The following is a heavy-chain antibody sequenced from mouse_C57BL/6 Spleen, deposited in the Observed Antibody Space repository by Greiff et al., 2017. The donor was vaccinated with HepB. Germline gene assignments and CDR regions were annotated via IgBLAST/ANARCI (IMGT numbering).Heavy chain of an antibody. CDR3: ARPDYYGSSYWYFDV. Sequence: EVNLVESGGGLVKPGGSLKLSCAASGFTFSDYGMHWVRQAPEKGLEWVAYISSGSSTIYYADTVKGRFTISRDNAKNTLFLQMTSLRSEDTAMYYCARPDYYGSSYWYFDVWGTGTTVTVSS. CDR1: GFTFSDYG. V-gene: IGHV5-17*01. J-gene: IGHJ1*03. D-gene: IGHD1-1*01. CDR2: ISSGSSTI.